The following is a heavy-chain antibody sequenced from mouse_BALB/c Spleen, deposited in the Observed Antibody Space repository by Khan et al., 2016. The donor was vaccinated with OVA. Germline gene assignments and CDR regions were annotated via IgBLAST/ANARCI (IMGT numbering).Heavy chain of an antibody. D-gene: IGHD1-1*01. CDR1: GFTFSTYC. V-gene: IGHV5-6*01. CDR2: ISSGGSYT. J-gene: IGHJ3*01. Sequence: EVELVESGGDLVKPEGSLKLSCAASGFTFSTYCMSWVRQTPDKRLEWVATISSGGSYTYYPDSVQGRFTISRDNAKNTLYLQMSSLKSEDTAMFYCARLAYYYDSEGFAYGNQETLDTVSA. CDR3: ARLAYYYDSEGFAY.